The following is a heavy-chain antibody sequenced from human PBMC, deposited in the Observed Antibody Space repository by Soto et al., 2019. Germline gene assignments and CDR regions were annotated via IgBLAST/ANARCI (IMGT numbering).Heavy chain of an antibody. J-gene: IGHJ6*02. Sequence: ASVKVSCKASGYTFTSYYMHWVRQAPGQGLEWMGIINPSGGSTSYAQKFQGRVTMTRDTSTSTVYMELSSLRSEDTAVFYCAIDLRYFDWLLAPNYYYYGMDVWGQGTTVTVSS. D-gene: IGHD3-9*01. CDR1: GYTFTSYY. V-gene: IGHV1-46*03. CDR3: AIDLRYFDWLLAPNYYYYGMDV. CDR2: INPSGGST.